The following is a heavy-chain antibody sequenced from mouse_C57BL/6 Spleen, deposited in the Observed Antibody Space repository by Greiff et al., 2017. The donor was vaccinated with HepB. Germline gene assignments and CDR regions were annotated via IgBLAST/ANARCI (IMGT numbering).Heavy chain of an antibody. J-gene: IGHJ4*01. CDR3: ARKDDGYYPYAMDY. D-gene: IGHD2-3*01. V-gene: IGHV1-26*01. CDR1: GYTFTDYY. Sequence: EVQLQQSGPELVKPGASVKISCKASGYTFTDYYMNWVKQSPGKSLEWIGDINPNNGGTSYNQKFKGKATLTVDKSSSTAYMELRSLTSEDSAVYYCARKDDGYYPYAMDYWGQGTSVTVSS. CDR2: INPNNGGT.